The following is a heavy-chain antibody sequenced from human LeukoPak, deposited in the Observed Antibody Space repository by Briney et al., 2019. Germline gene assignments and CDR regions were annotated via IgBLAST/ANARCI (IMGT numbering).Heavy chain of an antibody. V-gene: IGHV3-30-3*01. J-gene: IGHJ4*02. Sequence: GGSLRLSCAASGFTFSSYAMHWVRQAPGKGLEWVAVISYDGSNKYYADSVKGRFTISRDNSKNTLYLQMNSRRAEDTAVYYCAREGKAFDYWGQGTLVTVSS. CDR3: AREGKAFDY. CDR1: GFTFSSYA. CDR2: ISYDGSNK. D-gene: IGHD3-10*01.